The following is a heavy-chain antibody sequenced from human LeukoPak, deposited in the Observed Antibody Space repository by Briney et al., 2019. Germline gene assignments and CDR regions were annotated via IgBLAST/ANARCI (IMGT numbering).Heavy chain of an antibody. V-gene: IGHV1-2*02. Sequence: GASVKVSCTASGYTFTGYYMHWVRQAPGQGLEWMGWINPNSGCTNYAHKVQGRFTITRDTSISTAYMELSRLRSDETAVYYCARLGKQQLLYYFDYWGQGPLVTVSS. CDR2: INPNSGCT. CDR1: GYTFTGYY. D-gene: IGHD6-13*01. CDR3: ARLGKQQLLYYFDY. J-gene: IGHJ4*02.